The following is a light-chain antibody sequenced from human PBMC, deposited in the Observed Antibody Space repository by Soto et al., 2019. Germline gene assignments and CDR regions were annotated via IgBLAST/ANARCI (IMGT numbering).Light chain of an antibody. Sequence: EIVLTQSPGTLSLSPGERAPLSCRASQSVSNNYLAWYQQKPGQAPSLLIYGASNRATGIPDRFSGSGSGTDFTLTISRLEPEDFAVYYCQQYGSSGTFGQGTKVDIK. J-gene: IGKJ1*01. CDR2: GAS. CDR3: QQYGSSGT. V-gene: IGKV3-20*01. CDR1: QSVSNNY.